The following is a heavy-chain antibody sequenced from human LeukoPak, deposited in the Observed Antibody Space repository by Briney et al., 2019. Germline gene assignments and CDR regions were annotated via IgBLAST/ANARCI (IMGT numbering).Heavy chain of an antibody. CDR1: GYTFTGYY. D-gene: IGHD5-12*01. J-gene: IGHJ4*02. CDR3: ARDEVYSGKDY. V-gene: IGHV1-2*02. Sequence: ASVTVSCKASGYTFTGYYMHWVRQAPGQGLEWMGWINPNSGGTNYAQKFQGRVTMTRDTSISTAYMELSRLRSDDAAVYYCARDEVYSGKDYWGQGTLVTVSS. CDR2: INPNSGGT.